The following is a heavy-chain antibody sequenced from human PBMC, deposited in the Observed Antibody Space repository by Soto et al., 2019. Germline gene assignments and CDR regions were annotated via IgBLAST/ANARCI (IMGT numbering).Heavy chain of an antibody. D-gene: IGHD6-13*01. CDR2: IYHSGTT. J-gene: IGHJ4*02. Sequence: QVHLQASGPGLVKPSGTLFLTCVVSGGSIGNSNWWSWVRQPPGKGLEWIGEIYHSGTTNYRPPLKRRVAMSVDKSKNPFSLKLSSVTAADTAIYFCARDSRYANSWYFAYYFDYWAQGVLVTVSS. CDR3: ARDSRYANSWYFAYYFDY. CDR1: GGSIGNSNW. V-gene: IGHV4-4*02.